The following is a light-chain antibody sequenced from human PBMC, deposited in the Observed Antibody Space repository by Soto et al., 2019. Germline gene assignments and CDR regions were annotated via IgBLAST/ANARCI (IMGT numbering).Light chain of an antibody. V-gene: IGKV3-11*01. CDR1: QSVSSY. CDR2: DAS. Sequence: EIVLTQSPATLSLSPGERATLSCRASQSVSSYLAWYQQKPGQAPRLLIYDASNRATGIPARFSGSGSGTDFILTISRLEREDFAVYYCQQRSNWPPYTFGQGTKLEI. J-gene: IGKJ2*01. CDR3: QQRSNWPPYT.